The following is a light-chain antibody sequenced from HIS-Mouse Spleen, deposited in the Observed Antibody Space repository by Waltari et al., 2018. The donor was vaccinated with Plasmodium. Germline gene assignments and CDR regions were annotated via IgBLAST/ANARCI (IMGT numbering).Light chain of an antibody. CDR1: KWGDQY. V-gene: IGLV3-1*01. J-gene: IGLJ2*01. CDR2: QDT. Sequence: SYELTQPPSVSVSPGPTASITCSGDKWGDQYACWYQQKPGQSPVLVIYQDTKRPSGIPERFSGSNSGNTATLTISGTQAMDEADYYCQAWDSSTVVFGGGTKLTVL. CDR3: QAWDSSTVV.